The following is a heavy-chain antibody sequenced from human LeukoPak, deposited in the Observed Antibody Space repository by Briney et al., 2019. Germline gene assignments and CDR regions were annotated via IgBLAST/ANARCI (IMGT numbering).Heavy chain of an antibody. CDR3: ARDSIAARQVPFDY. J-gene: IGHJ4*02. CDR2: ISYDGCNK. D-gene: IGHD6-6*01. V-gene: IGHV3-30-3*01. CDR1: GFTFSSYA. Sequence: GGSLRLSCAASGFTFSSYAMHWVRQAPGKGLEWVAVISYDGCNKYYADSVKGRFTISRVNSKNTLYLQMNSLRAEDTAVYYCARDSIAARQVPFDYWGQGTLVTVSS.